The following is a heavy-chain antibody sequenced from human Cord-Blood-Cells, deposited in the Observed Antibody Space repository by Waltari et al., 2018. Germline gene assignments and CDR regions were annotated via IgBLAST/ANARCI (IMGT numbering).Heavy chain of an antibody. CDR2: INHSGST. CDR1: GGSFSGYY. J-gene: IGHJ6*02. D-gene: IGHD6-19*01. V-gene: IGHV4-34*01. CDR3: ARGGSVAGNHYYYGMDV. Sequence: QVQLQQWGAGLLKPSETLSLTCAVYGGSFSGYYWSWIRQPPGKGLEWIGEINHSGSTNYNPSLKSRVTISGDTSKNQFSLKLSSVTAADTAVYYCARGGSVAGNHYYYGMDVWGQGTTVTVSS.